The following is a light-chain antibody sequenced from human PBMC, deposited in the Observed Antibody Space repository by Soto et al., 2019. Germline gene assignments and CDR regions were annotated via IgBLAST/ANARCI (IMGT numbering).Light chain of an antibody. CDR3: ATWDARLSAVL. CDR2: DND. V-gene: IGLV1-51*01. Sequence: QSVLTQPPSVFAAPGQDVTISCSGSSSNIGINYVSWYQHLPGKAPKLVIYDNDKRLSGIPDRFSGSKSGTSATLGITGVQTGDEADYYCATWDARLSAVLFGGRTKVTVL. J-gene: IGLJ2*01. CDR1: SSNIGINY.